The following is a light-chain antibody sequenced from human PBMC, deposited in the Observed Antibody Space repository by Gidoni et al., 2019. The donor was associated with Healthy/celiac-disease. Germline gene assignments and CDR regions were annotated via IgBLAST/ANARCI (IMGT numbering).Light chain of an antibody. CDR2: AAS. J-gene: IGKJ4*01. CDR1: QSISSY. Sequence: DTQMTESPSPLSASVGDRVTITCRASQSISSYLNWYQQKPGKAPKLLIYAASSLQSGVPSRFSGSGSGTDFTLTIISLQPEDFATYYCQQSYSTPLTFXGXTKVEIK. CDR3: QQSYSTPLT. V-gene: IGKV1-39*01.